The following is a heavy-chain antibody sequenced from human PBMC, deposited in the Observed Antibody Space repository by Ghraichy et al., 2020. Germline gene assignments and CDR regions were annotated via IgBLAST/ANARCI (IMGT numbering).Heavy chain of an antibody. V-gene: IGHV3-23*01. CDR3: AKDVNFGGGYFDY. CDR2: ISGSGRST. D-gene: IGHD3-16*01. CDR1: GFTFSSYA. J-gene: IGHJ4*02. Sequence: GGSLRLSCAASGFTFSSYAMSWVRQAPGKRLEWILDISGSGRSTNYADSVKGRFTISRDNSRNTLYLQMNSLRAEDTAVYYCAKDVNFGGGYFDYWGQGTLVTVSS.